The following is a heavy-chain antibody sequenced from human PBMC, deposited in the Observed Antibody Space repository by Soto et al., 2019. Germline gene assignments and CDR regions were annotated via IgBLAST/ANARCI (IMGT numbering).Heavy chain of an antibody. CDR2: IYYSGRT. V-gene: IGHV4-30-4*01. J-gene: IGHJ4*02. CDR3: ARDRSNSPDYIAY. Sequence: SETLSLTCTGSGGSISSDDNYWSWIRQPPGKGLEWIGYIYYSGRTNYNPSLESRVTISIDASKNQFSLKLSSVSAADTAVYYCARDRSNSPDYIAYWAQGTLVTVSP. D-gene: IGHD2-2*01. CDR1: GGSISSDDNY.